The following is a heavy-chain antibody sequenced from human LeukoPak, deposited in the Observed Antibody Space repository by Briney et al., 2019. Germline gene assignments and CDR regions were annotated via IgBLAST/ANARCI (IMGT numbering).Heavy chain of an antibody. CDR3: TRVPYDSSGYYLIGYFQH. Sequence: PGGSLRLSCAASGFTFSSYSMNWVRQAPGKGLEWVGFIRSKAYGGTTEYAASVKGRFTISRDDSKSIAYLQMNSLKTEDTAVYYCTRVPYDSSGYYLIGYFQHWGQGTLVTVSS. J-gene: IGHJ1*01. D-gene: IGHD3-22*01. CDR2: IRSKAYGGTT. V-gene: IGHV3-49*04. CDR1: GFTFSSYS.